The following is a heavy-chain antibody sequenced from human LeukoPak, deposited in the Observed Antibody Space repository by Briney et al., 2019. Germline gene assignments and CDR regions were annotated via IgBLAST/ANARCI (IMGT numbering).Heavy chain of an antibody. J-gene: IGHJ4*02. D-gene: IGHD1-14*01. CDR1: GFTFTRHG. CDR2: IWFDGSDK. Sequence: GGSLRLSCSASGFTFTRHGMHWVRQAPGKGLEWVAVIWFDGSDKYYTDSVKGRFTISRDNSRNTLYLQMNSLRVEDTAIYYCARDITSHYFNYCGQGALVTVSS. CDR3: ARDITSHYFNY. V-gene: IGHV3-33*01.